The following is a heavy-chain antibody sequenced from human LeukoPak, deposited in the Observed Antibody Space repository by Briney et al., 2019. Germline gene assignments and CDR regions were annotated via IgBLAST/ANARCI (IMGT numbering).Heavy chain of an antibody. Sequence: ASVKVSCKTSGYIFNNYDINWVRQAPGQGLEWMGWISPYNGDTKYAQKFQDRVTMSTDASTSTTYMEQRSLRSDDTAVYYCTKATGGLSDYWGQGTLVTVSS. CDR2: ISPYNGDT. CDR1: GYIFNNYD. D-gene: IGHD1-1*01. CDR3: TKATGGLSDY. V-gene: IGHV1-18*04. J-gene: IGHJ4*02.